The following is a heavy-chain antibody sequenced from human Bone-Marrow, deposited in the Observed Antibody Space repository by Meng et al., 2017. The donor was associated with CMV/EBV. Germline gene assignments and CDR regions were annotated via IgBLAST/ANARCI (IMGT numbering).Heavy chain of an antibody. Sequence: QVERGGAGVGGVQPGRSLRLSCAASGFTFSSYAMHWVRQAPGKGLEWVAVISYDGSNKYYADSVKGRFTISRDNSKNTLYLQMNSLRAEDTAVYYCAREWGYSYGAVFDYWGQGTLVTVSS. CDR1: GFTFSSYA. D-gene: IGHD5-18*01. CDR2: ISYDGSNK. CDR3: AREWGYSYGAVFDY. J-gene: IGHJ4*02. V-gene: IGHV3-30-3*01.